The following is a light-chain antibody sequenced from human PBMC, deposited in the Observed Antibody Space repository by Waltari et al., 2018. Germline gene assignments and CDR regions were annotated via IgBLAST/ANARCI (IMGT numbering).Light chain of an antibody. Sequence: DIPLTQSPPFLSASVGDRITMTCRASQGISVYLAWYQQKPGKAPKLLSYGASTLQSGVSSRFSGSGSGTEFTLTLSSLQPEDSATYYCQQLRLYPLTFGGGTKVEIK. CDR2: GAS. J-gene: IGKJ4*01. CDR3: QQLRLYPLT. CDR1: QGISVY. V-gene: IGKV1-9*01.